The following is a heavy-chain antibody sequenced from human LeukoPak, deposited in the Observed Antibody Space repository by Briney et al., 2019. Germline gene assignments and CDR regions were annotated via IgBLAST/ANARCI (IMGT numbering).Heavy chain of an antibody. J-gene: IGHJ4*02. CDR2: IYTGGTT. CDR3: ARGGRFQSFDY. Sequence: PGGSLRLSCAASGFSVGSNYMSWVRQAPGKGLEWVSVIYTGGTTHYAESVMGRFTISRDDSHNMVHLHMSGLRAEDTAVYYCARGGRFQSFDYWGQGTLVAVSS. CDR1: GFSVGSNY. V-gene: IGHV3-53*01.